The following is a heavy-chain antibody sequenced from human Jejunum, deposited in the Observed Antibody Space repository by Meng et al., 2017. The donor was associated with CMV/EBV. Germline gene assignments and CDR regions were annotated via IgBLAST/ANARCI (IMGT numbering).Heavy chain of an antibody. CDR1: GFTFSDFS. Sequence: AAGFTFSDFSMPWVRQASGKGLEWVGRIRSKANNYATAYAASVTGRFTISRDDSKNTAYLQMNSLKSEDTAVYYCLVATRNFLDYWGQGTLVTVSS. J-gene: IGHJ4*02. CDR2: IRSKANNYAT. D-gene: IGHD5-12*01. CDR3: LVATRNFLDY. V-gene: IGHV3-73*01.